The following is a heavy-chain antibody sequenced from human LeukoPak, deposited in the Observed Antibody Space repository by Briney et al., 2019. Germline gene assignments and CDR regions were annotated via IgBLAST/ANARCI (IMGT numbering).Heavy chain of an antibody. CDR2: ISAYNGNT. V-gene: IGHV1-18*01. CDR1: GYTFTSYG. Sequence: ASVKVSCKASGYTFTSYGISWVRQAPGQGLEWMGWISAYNGNTNYAQKLQGRVTMTTDTSTSTAYMELGSLRSDDTAVYYCARVDPFYYDSSGYDYWGQGTLVTVSS. D-gene: IGHD3-22*01. J-gene: IGHJ4*02. CDR3: ARVDPFYYDSSGYDY.